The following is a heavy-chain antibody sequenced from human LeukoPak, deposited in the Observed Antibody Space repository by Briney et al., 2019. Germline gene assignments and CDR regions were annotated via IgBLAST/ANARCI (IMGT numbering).Heavy chain of an antibody. CDR1: GYTFTGYY. J-gene: IGHJ4*02. CDR3: ARESAYDSSGYDY. D-gene: IGHD3-22*01. Sequence: ASVKVSCKASGYTFTGYYMYWVRQAPGQGLEWMGWINPNSGGTNYAQKFQGRVTMTRDTSISTAYMELSRLRSDDTAVYYCARESAYDSSGYDYWGQGTLVTVSS. V-gene: IGHV1-2*02. CDR2: INPNSGGT.